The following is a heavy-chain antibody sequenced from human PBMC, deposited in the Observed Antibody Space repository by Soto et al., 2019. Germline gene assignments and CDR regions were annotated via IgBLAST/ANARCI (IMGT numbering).Heavy chain of an antibody. Sequence: QVQLQQWGAGLVKPSETLSLSCAVYGQSFSGHSWAWIRQPPGKGLEWIGEISESGSTYYNPSLKSRVTISTDTSKNQFSLKPNSVTAADTAAYFCARGSGIVALPGELEDVNYDFWGQGTLVNVSS. CDR1: GQSFSGHS. J-gene: IGHJ4*02. V-gene: IGHV4-34*01. CDR3: ARGSGIVALPGELEDVNYDF. D-gene: IGHD1-1*01. CDR2: ISESGST.